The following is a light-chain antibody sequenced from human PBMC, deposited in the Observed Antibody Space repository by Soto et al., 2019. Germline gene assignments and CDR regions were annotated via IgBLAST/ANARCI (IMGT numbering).Light chain of an antibody. CDR2: GTS. CDR1: QNISNY. J-gene: IGKJ3*01. CDR3: QQYGSSLFT. V-gene: IGKV3-20*01. Sequence: IVLTQSPATLSLSPGKRATLSCRASQNISNYLIWYQQKPGQAPRLLIYGTSIRASGVPERFSGGGSGTDFTLTITRLEPEDFAVYYCQQYGSSLFTFGPGTKLDIK.